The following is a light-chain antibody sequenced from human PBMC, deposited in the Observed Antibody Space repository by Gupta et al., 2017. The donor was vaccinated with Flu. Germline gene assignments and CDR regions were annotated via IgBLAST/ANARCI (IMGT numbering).Light chain of an antibody. J-gene: IGLJ2*01. CDR2: NDN. Sequence: GQVARTACSGETWASNDVYWYQQQPGPSPVMLMCNDNERPSGIPGRFSGSTSGTIVTLTISGVQAEDEADYYCQSDDNSGHWRVFGGGTKLTVL. CDR3: QSDDNSGHWRV. CDR1: TWASND. V-gene: IGLV3-16*01.